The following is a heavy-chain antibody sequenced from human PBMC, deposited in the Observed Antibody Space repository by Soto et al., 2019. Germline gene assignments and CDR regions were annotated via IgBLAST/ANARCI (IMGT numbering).Heavy chain of an antibody. J-gene: IGHJ4*02. CDR1: GFTFSSDG. CDR2: ISYDGSNK. Sequence: QVQLVESGGGVVQPGRSLRLSCAASGFTFSSDGMHWVRQAPGKGLERVAVISYDGSNKYYADSVKGRFTISRDNSKNTLYLQMNSLRGEDTAVYYCAKILGYCSGGSCSYGEISDYWGQGTLVTVSS. V-gene: IGHV3-30*18. D-gene: IGHD2-15*01. CDR3: AKILGYCSGGSCSYGEISDY.